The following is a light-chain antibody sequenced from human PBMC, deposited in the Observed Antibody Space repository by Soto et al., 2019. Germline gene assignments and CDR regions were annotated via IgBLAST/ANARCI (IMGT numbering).Light chain of an antibody. CDR1: QSISSY. CDR3: QQSYSTPPMYT. V-gene: IGKV1-39*01. Sequence: DIQMTQSPSSLSASVGDRVTITCRASQSISSYLNWYQQKPGKAPKLLIYAASSLQSGGPSRFSGSGSGTDFPLTISSLQPEDFATYYCQQSYSTPPMYTFGQGTKLEIK. J-gene: IGKJ2*01. CDR2: AAS.